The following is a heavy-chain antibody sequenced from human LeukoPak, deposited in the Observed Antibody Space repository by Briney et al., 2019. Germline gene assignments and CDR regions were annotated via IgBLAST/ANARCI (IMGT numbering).Heavy chain of an antibody. Sequence: SETLSLTCTVSGGSVSSYYWSWIRQPAGKGLEWIGRIYTSGSTNYNPSLKSRATMSLDTSKNQFSLKLSSVTAADTAVYYCARASYSYDINGWVPFDYWGQGTLVTVSS. J-gene: IGHJ4*02. V-gene: IGHV4-4*07. D-gene: IGHD3-22*01. CDR3: ARASYSYDINGWVPFDY. CDR2: IYTSGST. CDR1: GGSVSSYY.